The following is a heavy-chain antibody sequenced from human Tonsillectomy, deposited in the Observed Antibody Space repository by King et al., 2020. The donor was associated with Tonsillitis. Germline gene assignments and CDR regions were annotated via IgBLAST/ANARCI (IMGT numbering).Heavy chain of an antibody. J-gene: IGHJ3*01. CDR3: ARDGSNGDYLRTTGFDV. D-gene: IGHD4-17*01. CDR2: ISYTGST. CDR1: GGSISSGGYF. Sequence: VQLQESGPGLVKPSQTLSLTCTVSGGSISSGGYFWTWIRQHPGKGLEWSGYISYTGSTNYNPSLRSRVTISEDTSKSQFSLRLSSVTAADTAVYYCARDGSNGDYLRTTGFDVWGQGTMVTVSS. V-gene: IGHV4-31*03.